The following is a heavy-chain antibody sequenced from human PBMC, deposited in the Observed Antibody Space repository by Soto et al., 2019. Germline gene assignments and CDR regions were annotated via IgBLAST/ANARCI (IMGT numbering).Heavy chain of an antibody. CDR1: GFTFSDSA. J-gene: IGHJ6*03. V-gene: IGHV3-73*01. CDR3: PRLGNAEGETMDV. CDR2: IKNKPNNYAT. D-gene: IGHD1-26*01. Sequence: EVQLVESGGGLVQPGGSLKLSCAASGFTFSDSAIHWVRQASGKGLEWLGRIKNKPNNYATAYAASVKGRFTISRDDSKHTSFLLMHSLKAEDTAVYFCPRLGNAEGETMDVWGKGTTVTVSS.